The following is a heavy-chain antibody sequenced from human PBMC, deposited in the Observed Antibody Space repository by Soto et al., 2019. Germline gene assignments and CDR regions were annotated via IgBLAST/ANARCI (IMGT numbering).Heavy chain of an antibody. CDR3: ARDGPSGVVEYYFDY. CDR1: GGSISSYY. D-gene: IGHD2-15*01. Sequence: SETLSLTCTVSGGSISSYYWSWIRQPAGKGLEWIGRIYTSGSTNYNPSLKSRVTMSVDTSKNQFSLKLSSVTAADTAVYYCARDGPSGVVEYYFDYWGREPWSPSPQ. CDR2: IYTSGST. V-gene: IGHV4-4*07. J-gene: IGHJ4*02.